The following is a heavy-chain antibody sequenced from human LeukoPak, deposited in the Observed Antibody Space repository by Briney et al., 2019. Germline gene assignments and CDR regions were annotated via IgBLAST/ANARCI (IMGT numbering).Heavy chain of an antibody. J-gene: IGHJ3*02. Sequence: SETLSLTCTVSGGSVSSVTYYCTWIRQPPGKGLEWIGYIYYSGSTNYNPSLKSRVTLSVDTSKNQFSLILTSVTAADTAVYYCTRCARYCGSGCYPDAFDIWGRGTMVTASS. CDR3: TRCARYCGSGCYPDAFDI. CDR2: IYYSGST. V-gene: IGHV4-61*01. D-gene: IGHD2-21*02. CDR1: GGSVSSVTYY.